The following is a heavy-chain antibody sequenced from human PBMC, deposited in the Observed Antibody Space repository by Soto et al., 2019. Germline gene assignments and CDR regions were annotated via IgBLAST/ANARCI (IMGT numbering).Heavy chain of an antibody. V-gene: IGHV1-8*01. Sequence: GGPVKVSCKASGYTFTSYDINWVRQATGQGLEWMGWMNPNSGNTGYAQKFQGRVTMTRNTSISTAYMELSSLRSEDTAVYYCARSARRFRVRGVIITGWFDPWG. CDR2: MNPNSGNT. J-gene: IGHJ5*02. CDR3: ARSARRFRVRGVIITGWFDP. D-gene: IGHD3-10*01. CDR1: GYTFTSYD.